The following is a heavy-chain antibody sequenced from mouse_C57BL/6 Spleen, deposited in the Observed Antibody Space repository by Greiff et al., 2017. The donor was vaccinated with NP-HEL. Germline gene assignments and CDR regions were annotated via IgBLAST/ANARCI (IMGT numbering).Heavy chain of an antibody. D-gene: IGHD1-1*01. CDR1: GYAFTNYL. J-gene: IGHJ3*01. V-gene: IGHV1-54*01. Sequence: VQLQQSGAELVRPGTSVKVSCKASGYAFTNYLIEWVKQRPGQGLEWIGVINPGSGGTNYNEKFKGKATLTADKSSSTAYMQLSSLTSEDSAVYCCARERGSTRFAYWGQGTLVTVAA. CDR3: ARERGSTRFAY. CDR2: INPGSGGT.